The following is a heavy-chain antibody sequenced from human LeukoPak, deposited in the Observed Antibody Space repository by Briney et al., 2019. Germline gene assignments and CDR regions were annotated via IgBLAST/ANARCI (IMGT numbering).Heavy chain of an antibody. CDR1: GFPFDDYA. J-gene: IGHJ4*02. CDR3: VKDFGQTTAAIAY. CDR2: IRWSTDSV. D-gene: IGHD2-2*01. Sequence: GGSLRLSCAASGFPFDDYAMHWVRQAPGKGLEWVSGIRWSTDSVGYADSVRGRLTISRDKGKHPVYLEMKSLRAEETALYYFVKDFGQTTAAIAYWGQGTLVTVSS. V-gene: IGHV3-9*01.